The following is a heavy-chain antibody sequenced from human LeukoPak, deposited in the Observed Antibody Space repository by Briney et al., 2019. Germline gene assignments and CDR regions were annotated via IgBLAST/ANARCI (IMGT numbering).Heavy chain of an antibody. CDR3: VRQYSYDSSGYYPWDY. J-gene: IGHJ4*02. V-gene: IGHV3-74*01. CDR1: GFXFSSYW. CDR2: INSDGSST. Sequence: PGGSLRLSCAASGFXFSSYWMHWVRQAPGKGLVWVSRINSDGSSTTYADSVKGRFTISRDNAKNTLYLQMNSLRAEDTAMYYCVRQYSYDSSGYYPWDYWGQGTLVTVSS. D-gene: IGHD3-22*01.